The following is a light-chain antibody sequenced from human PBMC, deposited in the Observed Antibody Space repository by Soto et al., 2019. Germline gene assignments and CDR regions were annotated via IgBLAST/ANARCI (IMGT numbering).Light chain of an antibody. V-gene: IGKV3-20*01. Sequence: EILLTQSPDTLSLSPGERATLSCRASQSVSSSWLAWYQQKPGQAPRLLIYGASSRDTGIPDRVSGSGSGTDFALTISRLEPEDFEVYYCQQYGSSPWTFGQGTKVDIK. CDR2: GAS. CDR3: QQYGSSPWT. J-gene: IGKJ1*01. CDR1: QSVSSSW.